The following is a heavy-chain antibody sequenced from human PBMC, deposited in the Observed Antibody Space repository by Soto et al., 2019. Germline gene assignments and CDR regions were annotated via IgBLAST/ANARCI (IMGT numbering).Heavy chain of an antibody. CDR1: GFTVSSNY. CDR3: ARENYFDY. J-gene: IGHJ4*02. V-gene: IGHV3-66*01. CDR2: IYSAGNT. Sequence: HPGGSLRLSCAASGFTVSSNYMSWVRQAPGKGLEWISIIYSAGNTYYADSVKGRFTISRDNSKNTLYLQMNSLGAEDTAVYYCARENYFDYWGQGTLVTVSS.